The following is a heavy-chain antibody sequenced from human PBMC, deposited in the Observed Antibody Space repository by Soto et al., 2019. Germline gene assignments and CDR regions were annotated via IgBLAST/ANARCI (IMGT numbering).Heavy chain of an antibody. D-gene: IGHD3-22*01. CDR1: GYTFTSYY. CDR2: INPSGGST. J-gene: IGHJ6*02. V-gene: IGHV1-46*01. Sequence: ASVKVSCKASGYTFTSYYMHWVRQAPGQGLEWMGIINPSGGSTSYAQKFQGRVTMTRDTSTSTVYMELSSLRSEDTAVYYCAREPTYYYDSSGYYSPRDYYGMDVWGQGTMVTLSS. CDR3: AREPTYYYDSSGYYSPRDYYGMDV.